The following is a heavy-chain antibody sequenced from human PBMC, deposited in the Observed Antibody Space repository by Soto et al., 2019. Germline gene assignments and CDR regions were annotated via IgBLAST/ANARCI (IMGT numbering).Heavy chain of an antibody. CDR2: IYYSGST. CDR1: GGSISSRGYY. J-gene: IGHJ4*02. D-gene: IGHD3-10*01. CDR3: ARVGEIIGDY. Sequence: QVQLQESGPGLVKPSQTLSLTCTVSGGSISSRGYYWSWIRQHPEKGLEWIGYIYYSGSTYYNPSLKSRVIISVDTSKNQFSLNLRSVTAADTAVYYCARVGEIIGDYWGQGTLVTVSS. V-gene: IGHV4-31*03.